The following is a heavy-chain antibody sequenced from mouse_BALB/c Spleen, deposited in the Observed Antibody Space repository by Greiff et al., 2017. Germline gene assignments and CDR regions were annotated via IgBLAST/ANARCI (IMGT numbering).Heavy chain of an antibody. CDR1: GFSLSTSGMS. CDR3: ARIAYGDDAGLFDY. Sequence: QVQLKESGPGILQPSQTLSLTCSFSGFSLSTSGMSVGWIRQPSGKGLEWLAHIWWNDDKYNNPALNSRPTISKDTSNTPVILKIASVVTAATATYYGARIAYGDDAGLFDYWGQGTTLTVSA. J-gene: IGHJ2*01. V-gene: IGHV8-8*01. D-gene: IGHD2-14*01. CDR2: IWWNDDK.